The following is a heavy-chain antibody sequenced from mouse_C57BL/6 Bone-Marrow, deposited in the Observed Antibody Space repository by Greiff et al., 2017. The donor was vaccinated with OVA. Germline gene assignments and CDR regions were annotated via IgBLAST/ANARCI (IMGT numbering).Heavy chain of an antibody. V-gene: IGHV2-2*01. CDR3: ARKGTTVVPYAMDY. CDR2: IWSGGST. Sequence: VQLQQSGPGLVQPSQSLSITCTVSGFSLTSYGVHWVRKSPGKGLEWLGVIWSGGSTDYNAAFISRLSISKDNSTSQVFFKMNSLQADDTAIYYCARKGTTVVPYAMDYWGQGTSVTVSS. J-gene: IGHJ4*01. D-gene: IGHD1-1*01. CDR1: GFSLTSYG.